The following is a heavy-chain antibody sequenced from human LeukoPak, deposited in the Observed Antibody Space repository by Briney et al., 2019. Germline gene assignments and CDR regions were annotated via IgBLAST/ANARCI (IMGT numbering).Heavy chain of an antibody. D-gene: IGHD2-2*01. Sequence: GSLRLSCAASGFTFSSYWMTWVRQAPGKGLEWVANIKQDGSEAYYVDSVKGRFTVSRDNTKNSLYLQLNSLGAEDTAVYYCARGYDSFDYWGQGTLVTVSS. J-gene: IGHJ4*02. CDR3: ARGYDSFDY. CDR1: GFTFSSYW. V-gene: IGHV3-7*04. CDR2: IKQDGSEA.